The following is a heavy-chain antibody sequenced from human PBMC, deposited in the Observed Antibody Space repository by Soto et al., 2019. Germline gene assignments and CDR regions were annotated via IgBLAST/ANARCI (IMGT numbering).Heavy chain of an antibody. CDR2: MNPNSGNT. V-gene: IGHV1-8*02. CDR1: GGTMSSYA. CDR3: ARTLYGDNVDY. J-gene: IGHJ4*02. Sequence: ALVKVSCKASGGTMSSYASNWVRQATGQGLEWMGWMNPNSGNTGYAQKFQGRVTMTRNTSISTAYMELSSLRSEDTAVYYCARTLYGDNVDYWGQGTLVTVSS. D-gene: IGHD4-17*01.